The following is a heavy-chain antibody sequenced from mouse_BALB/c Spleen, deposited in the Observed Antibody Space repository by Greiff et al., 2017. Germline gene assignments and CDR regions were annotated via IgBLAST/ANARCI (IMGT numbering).Heavy chain of an antibody. CDR3: ARDRATNFDY. Sequence: EVHLVESGGGLVKPGGSLKLSCAASGFTFSDYYMYWVRQTPEKRLEWVATISDGGSYTYYPDSVKGRFTISRDNAKNNLYLQMSSLKSEDTAMYYCARDRATNFDYWGQGTTLTVSS. CDR1: GFTFSDYY. D-gene: IGHD3-1*01. CDR2: ISDGGSYT. J-gene: IGHJ2*01. V-gene: IGHV5-4*02.